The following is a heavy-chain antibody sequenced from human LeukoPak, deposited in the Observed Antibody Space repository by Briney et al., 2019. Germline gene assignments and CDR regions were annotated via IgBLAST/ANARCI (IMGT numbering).Heavy chain of an antibody. J-gene: IGHJ4*02. D-gene: IGHD2-15*01. CDR3: ARGRGIQPHFDY. CDR1: GFTFSSYA. Sequence: AGGSLRLSCAASGFTFSSYAMSWVRQAPGKGLEWVSAISSSGGSTYYADSVKGRFTISRDNSKNTLYLQMNSLRAEDTAVYYCARGRGIQPHFDYWGQGTLVTVSS. V-gene: IGHV3-23*01. CDR2: ISSSGGST.